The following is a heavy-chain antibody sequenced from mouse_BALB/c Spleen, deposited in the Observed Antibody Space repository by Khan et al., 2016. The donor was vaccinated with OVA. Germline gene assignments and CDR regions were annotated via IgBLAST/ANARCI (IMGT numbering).Heavy chain of an antibody. CDR3: ARLAYYYDSEGFAY. CDR1: GFTFSTYG. CDR2: VSTGGGYT. V-gene: IGHV5-6*01. Sequence: EVELVESGGDLVKPGGSLKLSCAASGFTFSTYGMSWVRQTPDKRLGWVATVSTGGGYTYYPDSVKGRFTISRDNAKNTLYLQMSSLKSEDTAMFYCARLAYYYDSEGFAYWGQGTLVTVSA. D-gene: IGHD1-1*01. J-gene: IGHJ3*01.